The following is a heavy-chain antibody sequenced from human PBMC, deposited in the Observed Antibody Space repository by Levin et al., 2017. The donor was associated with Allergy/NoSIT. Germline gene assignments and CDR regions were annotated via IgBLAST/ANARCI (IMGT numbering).Heavy chain of an antibody. CDR3: AKKQGGTTGFSFDV. J-gene: IGHJ3*01. D-gene: IGHD1-14*01. Sequence: PGGSLRLSCDASGFTLSDYAMSWVRQAPGKGLEWVSVITGGGFNTYYGDSVKGRFTVSRDNSKNTLYLELNSLRAEDTVVYYCAKKQGGTTGFSFDVWGQGTMVTVSS. CDR1: GFTLSDYA. CDR2: ITGGGFNT. V-gene: IGHV3-23*01.